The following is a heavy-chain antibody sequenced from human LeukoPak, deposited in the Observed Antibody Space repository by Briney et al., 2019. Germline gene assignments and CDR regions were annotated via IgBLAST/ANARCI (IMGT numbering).Heavy chain of an antibody. J-gene: IGHJ4*02. D-gene: IGHD5-18*01. CDR3: AKARGGIQLWLYYFDY. CDR2: ISGSGGST. CDR1: GLTFSSYP. Sequence: PGGSLRLSCAASGLTFSSYPISWARKAPGKGLKWASAISGSGGSTYYADSVKGRFTISRDNSKNTLYLQMSSLRAEDTAVYYCAKARGGIQLWLYYFDYWGQGTLVTVSS. V-gene: IGHV3-23*01.